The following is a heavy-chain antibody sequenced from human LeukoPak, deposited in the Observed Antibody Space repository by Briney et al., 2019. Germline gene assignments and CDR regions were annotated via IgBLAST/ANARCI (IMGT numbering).Heavy chain of an antibody. V-gene: IGHV3-23*01. CDR2: ISGSGGST. Sequence: PGGSLRLSCAASGFTFSSYGMHWVRQAPGKGLEWVSGISGSGGSTYYADSVKGRFTISRDNSKNTLYLQMNSLRAEDAAIYYCAKDRIWSGYSKYYFDCWGQGTLVTVSS. CDR3: AKDRIWSGYSKYYFDC. D-gene: IGHD3-3*01. CDR1: GFTFSSYG. J-gene: IGHJ4*02.